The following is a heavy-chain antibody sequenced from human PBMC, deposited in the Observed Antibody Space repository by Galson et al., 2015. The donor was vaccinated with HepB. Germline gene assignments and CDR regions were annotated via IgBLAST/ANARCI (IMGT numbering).Heavy chain of an antibody. Sequence: SVKVSCKASGYIFSDFYLHWVRQAPGQGLEWMGRISPDSGGTDYAQNFQGRVTMTRDTSISTAYMDLSRLRSDDTAVYYCTRSGCDQYFDYWGQGTLVTVSS. CDR3: TRSGCDQYFDY. J-gene: IGHJ4*02. CDR2: ISPDSGGT. V-gene: IGHV1-2*06. D-gene: IGHD5-12*01. CDR1: GYIFSDFY.